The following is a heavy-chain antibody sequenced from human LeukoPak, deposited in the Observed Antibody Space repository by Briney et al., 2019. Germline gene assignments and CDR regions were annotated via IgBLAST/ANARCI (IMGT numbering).Heavy chain of an antibody. D-gene: IGHD2-2*01. CDR2: INPNSGGT. CDR3: ARDVIVPAANWFDP. V-gene: IGHV1-2*02. CDR1: GYTFTGYY. Sequence: APVKVSCKASGYTFTGYYMHWVRQAPGQGLEWMGWINPNSGGTNYAQKFQGRVTMTRDTSISTAYMELSRLRSDDTAVYYCARDVIVPAANWFDPSGQGTLVTVSS. J-gene: IGHJ5*02.